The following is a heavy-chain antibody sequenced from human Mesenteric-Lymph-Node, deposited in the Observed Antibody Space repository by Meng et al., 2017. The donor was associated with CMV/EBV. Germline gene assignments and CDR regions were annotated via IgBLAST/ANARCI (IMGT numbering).Heavy chain of an antibody. Sequence: ASVKVSCKASGYTFTSYDINWVRQATGQGLEWMGWMNPNSGNTGYAQKFQGRVTMTRNTSISTAYMELSSLRSEDTAVYYCARGSDCSGGSCYPRFDPWGQGTLVTVSS. D-gene: IGHD2-15*01. CDR1: GYTFTSYD. CDR3: ARGSDCSGGSCYPRFDP. J-gene: IGHJ5*02. V-gene: IGHV1-8*01. CDR2: MNPNSGNT.